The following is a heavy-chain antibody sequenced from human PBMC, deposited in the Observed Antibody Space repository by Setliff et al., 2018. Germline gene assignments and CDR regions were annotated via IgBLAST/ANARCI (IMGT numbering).Heavy chain of an antibody. CDR1: GGSFSGYY. J-gene: IGHJ4*02. V-gene: IGHV4-34*01. Sequence: SETLSLTCAVYGGSFSGYYWSWIRQPPGKGLEWIGEINHSGSTNYNPSLKSRVTISVDTSKNQFSLKLSSVTAADTAVYYCARGGVQRWLQSHYFGYWGQGTLVTVSS. CDR3: ARGGVQRWLQSHYFGY. D-gene: IGHD5-12*01. CDR2: INHSGST.